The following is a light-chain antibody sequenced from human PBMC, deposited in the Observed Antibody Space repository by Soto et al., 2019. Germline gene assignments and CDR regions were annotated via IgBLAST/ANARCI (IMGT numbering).Light chain of an antibody. V-gene: IGLV2-8*01. CDR3: SSYAGSTRYV. Sequence: QSALTQPPSASGSPGQSVTISCTGSSSDVGGYNYVSWYQQHPGKAPKLMIYEVSKRPSGVPDRFSGSKSGNTASLTVPGLQAEDEADYYCSSYAGSTRYVFGTGTKVTVL. CDR1: SSDVGGYNY. CDR2: EVS. J-gene: IGLJ1*01.